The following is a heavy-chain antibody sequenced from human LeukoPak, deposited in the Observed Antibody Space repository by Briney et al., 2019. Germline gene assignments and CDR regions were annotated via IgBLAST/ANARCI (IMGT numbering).Heavy chain of an antibody. Sequence: KPSETLSPTCIVSGGSISSYYWSWIRQPAGKGLEWIGRIYTSGSTNYNPSLKSRVTMSVDTSKNQFSLKLSSVTAADTAVYYCAREGTGYSSSWHFDYWGQGTLVTVSS. CDR3: AREGTGYSSSWHFDY. D-gene: IGHD6-13*01. CDR1: GGSISSYY. CDR2: IYTSGST. J-gene: IGHJ4*02. V-gene: IGHV4-4*07.